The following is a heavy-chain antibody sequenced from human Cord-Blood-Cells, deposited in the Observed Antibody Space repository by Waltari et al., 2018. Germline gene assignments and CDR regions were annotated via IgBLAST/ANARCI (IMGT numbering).Heavy chain of an antibody. V-gene: IGHV4-34*01. D-gene: IGHD6-6*01. Sequence: QVQLQQWGAGLLKPSETLSLTCAVYGGSFSGYYWSWIRQPPGKGLEWIGEINHSGSTNSNPSLKSRVTISVDTSKNQFSLKLSSVTAADTAVYYCARGRKAARYDAFDIWGQGTMVTVSS. J-gene: IGHJ3*02. CDR3: ARGRKAARYDAFDI. CDR1: GGSFSGYY. CDR2: INHSGST.